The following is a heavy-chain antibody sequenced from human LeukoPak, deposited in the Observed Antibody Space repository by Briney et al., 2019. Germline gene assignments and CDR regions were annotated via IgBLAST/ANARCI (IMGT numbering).Heavy chain of an antibody. V-gene: IGHV3-23*01. CDR3: AKSVGSCSTTSCYSQSNDF. CDR1: GFSFSSYA. CDR2: ISGSGGST. Sequence: PGGSLRLSCAASGFSFSSYAMSWVRQAPGKGLEWVSSISGSGGSTYYADSVKGRFTISRDNSENTLSLQMNSLRAEDTAVYFCAKSVGSCSTTSCYSQSNDFWGQGTLVTVSS. D-gene: IGHD2-2*01. J-gene: IGHJ4*02.